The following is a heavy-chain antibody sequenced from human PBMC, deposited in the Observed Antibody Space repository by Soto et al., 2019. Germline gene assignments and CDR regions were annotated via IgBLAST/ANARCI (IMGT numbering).Heavy chain of an antibody. D-gene: IGHD6-19*01. CDR2: TIPMFATA. J-gene: IGHJ4*02. CDR3: ARGLFGQQWLVGFDT. CDR1: GGSFSNYI. Sequence: QVHLVLSGAEVKKPGSSVKVSCKASGGSFSNYIFAWVRQAPGQGLEWMGGTIPMFATAQYAQKLQGRVTITADESTSTVYMDLTSLTSDDTAVYYCARGLFGQQWLVGFDTWGQGTLVTVSS. V-gene: IGHV1-69*01.